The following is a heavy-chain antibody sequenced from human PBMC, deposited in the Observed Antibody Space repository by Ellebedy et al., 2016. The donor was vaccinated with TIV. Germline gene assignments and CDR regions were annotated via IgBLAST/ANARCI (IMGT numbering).Heavy chain of an antibody. V-gene: IGHV4-59*01. J-gene: IGHJ6*02. Sequence: SETLSLTCTVSGASMGTYYWHWIRQPPGKGLEYIGYIYYSGSTNYNPSLKSRVTISVDTSKNQFSLKLSSVTAADTAVYYCARDRIVVVTAGDFYGMDVWGQGTTVTVSS. CDR3: ARDRIVVVTAGDFYGMDV. D-gene: IGHD2-21*02. CDR1: GASMGTYY. CDR2: IYYSGST.